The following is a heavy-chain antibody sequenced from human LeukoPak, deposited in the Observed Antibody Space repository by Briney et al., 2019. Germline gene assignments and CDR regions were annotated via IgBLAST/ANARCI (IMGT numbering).Heavy chain of an antibody. D-gene: IGHD3-22*01. Sequence: GGSLRLSCAASGFTFRSYGMHWVRQAPGKGLEWVAVISYDGSNKYYADSVKGRFTISRDNSKNTLYLQMNSLRAEDTAVYYCAKDRGDYYDSSGFLQPFDYWGQGTLVTVSS. V-gene: IGHV3-30*06. CDR2: ISYDGSNK. J-gene: IGHJ4*02. CDR3: AKDRGDYYDSSGFLQPFDY. CDR1: GFTFRSYG.